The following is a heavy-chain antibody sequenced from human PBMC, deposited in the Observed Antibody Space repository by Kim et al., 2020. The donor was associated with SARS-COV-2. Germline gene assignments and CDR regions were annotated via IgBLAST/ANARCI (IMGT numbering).Heavy chain of an antibody. CDR3: ARDLGSSGWSRFDY. CDR1: GFTFDDYG. J-gene: IGHJ4*02. V-gene: IGHV3-20*04. D-gene: IGHD6-19*01. CDR2: VNWNGGST. Sequence: VGSLRLSCAASGFTFDDYGMSWVRQAPGKGLEWVSGVNWNGGSTGYADSVKGRFTISRDNAKNSLYLQMNSLRAEDTALYYCARDLGSSGWSRFDYWGQGTLVTVSS.